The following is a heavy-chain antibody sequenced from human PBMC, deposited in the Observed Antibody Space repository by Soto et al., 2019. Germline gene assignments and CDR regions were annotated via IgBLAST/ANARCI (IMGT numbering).Heavy chain of an antibody. J-gene: IGHJ5*02. CDR2: IYYSGST. Sequence: PSETLSLTCTVSGGSISSSSYYWGWIRQPPGKGLEWIGSIYYSGSTYYNPSLKSRVTIPVDTSKNQFSLKLSSVTAADTAVYYCARHHQTTTVTPGTYWFDPWGQGSLVTGS. V-gene: IGHV4-39*01. CDR3: ARHHQTTTVTPGTYWFDP. D-gene: IGHD4-17*01. CDR1: GGSISSSSYY.